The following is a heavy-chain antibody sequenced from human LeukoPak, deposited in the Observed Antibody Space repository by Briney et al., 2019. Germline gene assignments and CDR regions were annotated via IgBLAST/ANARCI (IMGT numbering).Heavy chain of an antibody. V-gene: IGHV3-30*02. Sequence: AGGSLRLSCAASGFTFSSYGMHWVRQAPGKGLEWVAVIWYDGSNKYYADSVKGRFTISRDNSKNTLYLQMNSLRVEDTAVYYCAKDRGWCFEYWGQGTLVTVSS. CDR2: IWYDGSNK. CDR1: GFTFSSYG. CDR3: AKDRGWCFEY. J-gene: IGHJ4*02. D-gene: IGHD6-19*01.